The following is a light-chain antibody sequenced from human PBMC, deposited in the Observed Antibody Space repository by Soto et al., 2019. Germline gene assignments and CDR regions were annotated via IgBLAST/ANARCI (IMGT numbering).Light chain of an antibody. CDR3: QSYDSSLSGGV. CDR2: GNS. J-gene: IGLJ3*02. CDR1: SSNIGAGYG. Sequence: QSVLTQPPSVSGAPGQRVTISCTGSSSNIGAGYGVHWYQQLPGTAPKLLIYGNSNRPSGVPDRFSGSKSGTSASLAITGLQAEDEADYYCQSYDSSLSGGVFGGGTKLTAL. V-gene: IGLV1-40*01.